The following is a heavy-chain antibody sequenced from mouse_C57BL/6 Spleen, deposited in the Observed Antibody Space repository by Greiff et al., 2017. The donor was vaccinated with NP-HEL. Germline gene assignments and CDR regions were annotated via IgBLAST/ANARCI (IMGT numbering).Heavy chain of an antibody. CDR2: IDPSDSYT. J-gene: IGHJ1*03. V-gene: IGHV1-69*01. Sequence: QVQLQQPGAELVMPGASVKLSCKASGYTFTSYWMHWVKQRPGQGLEWIGEIDPSDSYTNYNQKFKGKSTLTVDKSSSTAYMQLISLTSEDSAVYYCARYYGSSWYFDVWGTGTTVTVSS. CDR3: ARYYGSSWYFDV. CDR1: GYTFTSYW. D-gene: IGHD1-1*01.